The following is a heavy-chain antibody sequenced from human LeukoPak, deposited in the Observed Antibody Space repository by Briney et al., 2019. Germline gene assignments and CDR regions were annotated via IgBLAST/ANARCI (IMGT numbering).Heavy chain of an antibody. CDR2: ISAYNGNT. CDR1: GYTFTSYA. Sequence: ASVKVSCKASGYTFTSYAISWVRQAPGQGLEWMGWISAYNGNTNYAQKLQGRVTMTTDTSTSTAYMELRSLRSDDTAVYYCARYTVTVYYYYYYMDVWGKGTTVTVSS. CDR3: ARYTVTVYYYYYYMDV. V-gene: IGHV1-18*01. D-gene: IGHD4-11*01. J-gene: IGHJ6*03.